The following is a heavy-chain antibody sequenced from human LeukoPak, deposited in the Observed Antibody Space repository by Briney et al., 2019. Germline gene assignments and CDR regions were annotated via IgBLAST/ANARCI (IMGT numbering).Heavy chain of an antibody. CDR2: MNPNSGNT. Sequence: ASVKVSCKASGGTFSSYAINWVRQATGQGLEWMGWMNPNSGNTGYAQKFQGRVTMTRNTSISTAYMELSSLRSEDTAVYYCARGYYDILTGYYRGDYFDYWGQGTLVTVSS. CDR3: ARGYYDILTGYYRGDYFDY. J-gene: IGHJ4*02. D-gene: IGHD3-9*01. CDR1: GGTFSSYA. V-gene: IGHV1-8*02.